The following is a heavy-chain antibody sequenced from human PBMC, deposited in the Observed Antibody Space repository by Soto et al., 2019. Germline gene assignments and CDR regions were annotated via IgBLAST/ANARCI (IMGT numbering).Heavy chain of an antibody. D-gene: IGHD3-3*01. CDR2: MNPNSGNT. CDR3: ARVPRSITIFGVVHSRYNWFDP. J-gene: IGHJ5*02. V-gene: IGHV1-8*01. Sequence: SVKGSFNTSGYTFTICDVNWVRQAKGQGLDWMGWMNPNSGNTGYAQKFQGRVTMTRNTSIGTAYMELSSLRSEDTAVYYCARVPRSITIFGVVHSRYNWFDPWGQGTLVTVSS. CDR1: GYTFTICD.